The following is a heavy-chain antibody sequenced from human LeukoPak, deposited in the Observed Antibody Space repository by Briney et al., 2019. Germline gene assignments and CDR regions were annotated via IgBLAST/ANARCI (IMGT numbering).Heavy chain of an antibody. Sequence: GGSLRLSCAASGFTFSSYSMNWARQAPGKGLEWVSSISSSSSYIYYADSVKGRFTISRDNAKNSLYLQMNSLRAEGTAVYYCARDLIIPSTMIGSLEYWGQGTLVTVSS. CDR3: ARDLIIPSTMIGSLEY. CDR2: ISSSSSYI. CDR1: GFTFSSYS. J-gene: IGHJ4*02. D-gene: IGHD3-22*01. V-gene: IGHV3-21*01.